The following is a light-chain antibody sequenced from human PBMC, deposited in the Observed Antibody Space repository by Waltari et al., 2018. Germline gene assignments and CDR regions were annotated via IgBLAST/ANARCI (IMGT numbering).Light chain of an antibody. CDR1: CSDVGKYDY. V-gene: IGLV2-8*01. Sequence: QSALTQPPAASWSPGQSVTISCTGTCSDVGKYDYVSWYQQHPGKAPKLMIYELSKRPSGVPDRFSGSKSGNTASLTVSGLQAEDEADYYCSSYAGSHYWVFGGGTKLTVL. CDR2: ELS. CDR3: SSYAGSHYWV. J-gene: IGLJ3*02.